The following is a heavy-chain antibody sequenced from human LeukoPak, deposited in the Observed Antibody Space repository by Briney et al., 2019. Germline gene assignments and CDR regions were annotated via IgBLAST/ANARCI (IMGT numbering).Heavy chain of an antibody. D-gene: IGHD5-12*01. V-gene: IGHV4-34*01. J-gene: IGHJ5*02. CDR2: VTHTGGT. CDR1: GGSISSYY. CDR3: WSLDIGDSCNPYLFDP. Sequence: SETLSLTCTVSGGSISSYYWSWIRQPPGEGLEWIGEVTHTGGTNYNPSLKSRVTISLDTFKNQFSLKLTSVTAADTAVFYCWSLDIGDSCNPYLFDPWGQGTLVTVSS.